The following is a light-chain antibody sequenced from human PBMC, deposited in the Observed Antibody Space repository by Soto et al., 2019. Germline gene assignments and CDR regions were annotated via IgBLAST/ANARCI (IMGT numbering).Light chain of an antibody. V-gene: IGKV3-15*01. J-gene: IGKJ2*01. CDR3: HQYNNWPPYT. CDR2: GAS. CDR1: QSVSTN. Sequence: EIVMTQSPATLSVFAGERATLSSRASQSVSTNLACYQQKPGQAPRLLIYGASARATGIPARFSGGGSGTEFTLSISSLQSEDVAVYYCHQYNNWPPYTFGQGTKLEIK.